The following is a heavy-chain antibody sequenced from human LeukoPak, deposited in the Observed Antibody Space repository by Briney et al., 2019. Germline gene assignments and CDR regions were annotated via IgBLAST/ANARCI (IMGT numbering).Heavy chain of an antibody. V-gene: IGHV3-7*01. CDR2: IKQDGSEK. D-gene: IGHD3-3*01. CDR3: ARDVGFWSGYTNHYFDY. Sequence: PGGSLRLSCAASGFTFSSYEMNWVRQAPGKGLEWVANIKQDGSEKYYVDSVKGRFTISRDNAKNSLYLQMNSLRAEDTAVYYCARDVGFWSGYTNHYFDYWGQGTLVTVSS. CDR1: GFTFSSYE. J-gene: IGHJ4*02.